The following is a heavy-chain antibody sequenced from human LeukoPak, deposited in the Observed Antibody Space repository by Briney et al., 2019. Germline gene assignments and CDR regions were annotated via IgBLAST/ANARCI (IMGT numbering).Heavy chain of an antibody. D-gene: IGHD6-19*01. CDR1: GFTFSSYW. CDR3: AKDVVGQQWPENY. J-gene: IGHJ4*02. CDR2: IKQDGSEK. Sequence: GGSLRLSCAASGFTFSSYWMSWVRQAPGKGLGWVANIKQDGSEKYYVDSVKGRFTISRDNAKNSLYLQMNSLRAEDTAVYFCAKDVVGQQWPENYWGQGTLVTVSS. V-gene: IGHV3-7*01.